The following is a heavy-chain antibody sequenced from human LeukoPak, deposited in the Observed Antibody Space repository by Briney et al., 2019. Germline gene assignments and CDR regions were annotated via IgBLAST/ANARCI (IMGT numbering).Heavy chain of an antibody. CDR1: GFTFSSYA. J-gene: IGHJ4*02. CDR3: ARDPCCDTYYYGSGSYYSGTAYYFDY. CDR2: ISGSGGST. V-gene: IGHV3-23*01. Sequence: GGSLRLSCAASGFTFSSYAMSWVRQAPGKGLEWVSAISGSGGSTYYADSVKGRFTISRDNSKNTLYLQMNSLRAEDTAVYYCARDPCCDTYYYGSGSYYSGTAYYFDYWGQGTLVTVSS. D-gene: IGHD3-10*01.